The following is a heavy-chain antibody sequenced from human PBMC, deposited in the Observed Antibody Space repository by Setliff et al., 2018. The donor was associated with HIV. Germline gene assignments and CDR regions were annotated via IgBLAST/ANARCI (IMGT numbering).Heavy chain of an antibody. CDR1: GFTFTNAW. Sequence: PGGSLRLSCAASGFTFTNAWMSWVRQAPGKGLEWVGRIKSKTDGETEDYAAPVKGRFPISRDDSKNSLSLHMNSLKTEDTAVYYCAVWIREVISWGRGTLVTVSS. J-gene: IGHJ5*02. D-gene: IGHD3-10*01. CDR3: AVWIREVIS. V-gene: IGHV3-15*01. CDR2: IKSKTDGETE.